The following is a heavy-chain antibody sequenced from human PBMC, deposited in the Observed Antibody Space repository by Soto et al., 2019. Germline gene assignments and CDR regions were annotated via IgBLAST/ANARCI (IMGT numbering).Heavy chain of an antibody. CDR2: IKSKTDGGTT. D-gene: IGHD3-3*01. V-gene: IGHV3-15*01. CDR3: TTDYSPKFLEWFVPHGVLY. Sequence: GGSLRLSCAASGFPFSRHWMSWVRQAPGKGLEWVGRIKSKTDGGTTDYAAPVKGRFTISRDDSKNTLYLQMNSLKTEDTAVYYCTTDYSPKFLEWFVPHGVLYWGQGTLVTVSS. CDR1: GFPFSRHW. J-gene: IGHJ4*02.